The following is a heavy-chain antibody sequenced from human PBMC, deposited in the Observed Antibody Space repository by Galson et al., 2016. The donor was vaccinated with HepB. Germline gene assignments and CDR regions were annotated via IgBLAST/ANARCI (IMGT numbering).Heavy chain of an antibody. D-gene: IGHD3-16*02. J-gene: IGHJ4*02. CDR3: ARGYPRSRRD. CDR2: VFTSGST. Sequence: TLSLTCTVSGGSIESDDYHWSWIRQPAGKGLEWLGRVFTSGSTNYSPSLKSRATISADTSKNQFSLKLRSVTAADTAVYFCARGYPRSRRDWGQGTLVTVSS. CDR1: GGSIESDDYH. V-gene: IGHV4-61*02.